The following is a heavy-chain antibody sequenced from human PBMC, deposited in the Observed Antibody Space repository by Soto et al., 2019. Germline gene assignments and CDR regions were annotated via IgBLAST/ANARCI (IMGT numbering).Heavy chain of an antibody. CDR3: ARVGCSSTSCFNWFDP. CDR2: IIPIFGTA. J-gene: IGHJ5*02. Sequence: SVKVSCKASGGTVSSYAISWVRQAPGQGLEWMGGIIPIFGTANYAQKFQGRVTITADESTSTAYMELSSLRSEDTAVYYCARVGCSSTSCFNWFDPWGQGTLVTVSS. CDR1: GGTVSSYA. V-gene: IGHV1-69*13. D-gene: IGHD2-2*01.